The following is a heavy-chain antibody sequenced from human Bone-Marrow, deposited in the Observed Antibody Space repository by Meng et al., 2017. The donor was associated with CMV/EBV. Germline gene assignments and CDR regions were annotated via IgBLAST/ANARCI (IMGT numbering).Heavy chain of an antibody. CDR2: INPNSGGT. CDR1: GYTFTSYD. D-gene: IGHD2-2*01. Sequence: ASVKVSCKASGYTFTSYDINWVRQATGQGLEWMGWINPNSGGTNYAQKFQGRVTMTRDTSISTAYMELSRLRSDDTAVYYCARDSIVVPAIVYYYYGMDVWGQGTTVTVSS. J-gene: IGHJ6*02. V-gene: IGHV1-2*02. CDR3: ARDSIVVPAIVYYYYGMDV.